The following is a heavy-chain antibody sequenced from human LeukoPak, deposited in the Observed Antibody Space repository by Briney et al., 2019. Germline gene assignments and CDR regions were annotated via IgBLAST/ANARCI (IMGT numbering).Heavy chain of an antibody. CDR2: ISGSGGST. D-gene: IGHD2-2*01. J-gene: IGHJ5*02. V-gene: IGHV3-23*01. CDR3: AKRESGYCSSTSCYDSFDP. Sequence: GGSLRLSCAASGFSFSSYGMSWVRQTPGKGLEWVSAISGSGGSTYYADSVKGRFTISRDNSKNTLYLQMNSLRAEDTAVYYCAKRESGYCSSTSCYDSFDPWGQGTLVTVSS. CDR1: GFSFSSYG.